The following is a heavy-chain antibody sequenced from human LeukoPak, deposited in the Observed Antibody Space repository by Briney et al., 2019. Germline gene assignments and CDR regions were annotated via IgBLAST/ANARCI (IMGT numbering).Heavy chain of an antibody. V-gene: IGHV3-64*02. CDR1: GFRFSYHD. CDR2: IGAAGAHT. J-gene: IGHJ3*02. CDR3: ARELSGNKTGGFDI. Sequence: GGSLRLSCAASGFRFSYHDMHWVRQAPGKGLEFVSSIGAAGAHTFYADSVKGRFTISRDNFQSTMYLQMDGLRPEDSAVYYARELSGNKTGGFDIWGQGTVVTVSS. D-gene: IGHD5-18*01.